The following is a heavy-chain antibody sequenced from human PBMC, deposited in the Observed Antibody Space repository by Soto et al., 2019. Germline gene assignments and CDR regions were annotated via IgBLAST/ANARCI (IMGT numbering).Heavy chain of an antibody. CDR3: AKPRYTQYYCYGMDV. D-gene: IGHD1-20*01. V-gene: IGHV3-30*18. CDR1: GFTFSSYG. J-gene: IGHJ6*02. CDR2: ISYDGSNK. Sequence: QVQLVESGGGVVQPGRSLRLSCAASGFTFSSYGMHWVRQAPGKGLEWVAVISYDGSNKYYADSVKGRFTISRDNSXXTLYLQMNSLRAEDTAVYYCAKPRYTQYYCYGMDVWGQGTTVTVSS.